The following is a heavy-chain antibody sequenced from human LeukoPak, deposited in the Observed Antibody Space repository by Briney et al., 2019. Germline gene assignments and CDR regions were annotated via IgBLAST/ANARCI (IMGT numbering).Heavy chain of an antibody. CDR1: GVTFSTYS. CDR3: ARSMAFDY. J-gene: IGHJ4*02. CDR2: IMRSSSTI. V-gene: IGHV3-48*02. D-gene: IGHD5-24*01. Sequence: GGSLRLSCAASGVTFSTYSMNWVRQAPGKGLEWVSHIMRSSSTINYADSVKGRFTIPRDNAQNSLYLQMNSLRDEDTAVYYCARSMAFDYWGQGALVIVSS.